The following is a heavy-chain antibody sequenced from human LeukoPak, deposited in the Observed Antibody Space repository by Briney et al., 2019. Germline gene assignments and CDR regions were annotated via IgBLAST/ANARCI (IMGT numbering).Heavy chain of an antibody. V-gene: IGHV1-69-2*01. CDR2: VDPEDGET. Sequence: ASVKISCKVSGYTFTDYYMHWVQQAPGKGLEWMGLVDPEDGETIYAEKFQGRVTITADTSTDAAYMELSSLRSEDTAVYYCARDTLTGYSSARRRLLGSNWYDPWGQGTLVTVSS. CDR1: GYTFTDYY. CDR3: ARDTLTGYSSARRRLLGSNWYDP. J-gene: IGHJ5*02. D-gene: IGHD6-19*01.